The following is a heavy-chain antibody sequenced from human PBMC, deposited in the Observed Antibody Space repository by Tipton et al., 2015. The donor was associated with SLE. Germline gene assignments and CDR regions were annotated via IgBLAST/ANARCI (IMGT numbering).Heavy chain of an antibody. CDR3: ARDHGIWSPPMD. J-gene: IGHJ4*02. CDR1: GGSISSGGYY. CDR2: IYYSGST. Sequence: TLSLTCTVSGGSISSGGYYWSWIRQHPGKGLEWIGYIYYSGSTYYNPSLKSRVTISVDTSKNQFSLKLSSVTAADTAVYYCARDHGIWSPPMDWGQGTLVTVSS. D-gene: IGHD2-15*01. V-gene: IGHV4-31*03.